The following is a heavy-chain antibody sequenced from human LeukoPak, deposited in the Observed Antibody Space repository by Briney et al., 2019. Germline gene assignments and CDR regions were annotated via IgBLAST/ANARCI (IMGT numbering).Heavy chain of an antibody. D-gene: IGHD2-2*01. CDR1: GGTFSSYA. CDR2: IIPIFGTA. V-gene: IGHV1-69*13. CDR3: ARSRGYCSSTSCSLRPYYYDMDV. Sequence: ASVTVSFKASGGTFSSYAISWVRQAPGQGLEWMGGIIPIFGTANYAQKFQGRVPITADESTSTAYMELSSLRSEDTAVYYCARSRGYCSSTSCSLRPYYYDMDVWGKGTTVTVSS. J-gene: IGHJ6*03.